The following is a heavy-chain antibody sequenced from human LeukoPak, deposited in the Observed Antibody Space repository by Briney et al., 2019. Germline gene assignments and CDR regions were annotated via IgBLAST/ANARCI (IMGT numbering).Heavy chain of an antibody. Sequence: ASVRVSCKASGYTFTGYYIHWVRQAPGQGLEWMGWINPNGGGTDYAQKFQGRVTMTRDTSISTAYMELSSLRSDDTAMFYCARDRGLFDYWGQGTLVTVS. V-gene: IGHV1-2*02. CDR2: INPNGGGT. J-gene: IGHJ4*02. CDR3: ARDRGLFDY. CDR1: GYTFTGYY.